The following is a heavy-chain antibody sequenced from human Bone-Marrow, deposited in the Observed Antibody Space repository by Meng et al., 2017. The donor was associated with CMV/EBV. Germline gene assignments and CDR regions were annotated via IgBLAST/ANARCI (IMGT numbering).Heavy chain of an antibody. D-gene: IGHD2-2*02. CDR2: IKQDGSEK. J-gene: IGHJ5*02. CDR1: GFTFSSYG. V-gene: IGHV3-7*01. Sequence: GESLKISCAASGFTFSSYGMHWVRQAPGKGLEWVANIKQDGSEKYYVDSVKGRFTISRDNAKNSLYLQMNSLRAEDTAVYYCAREDQLLYWGNWFDPWGQGTLVTVSS. CDR3: AREDQLLYWGNWFDP.